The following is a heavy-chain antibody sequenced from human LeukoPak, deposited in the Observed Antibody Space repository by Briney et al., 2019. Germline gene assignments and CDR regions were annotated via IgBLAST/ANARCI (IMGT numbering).Heavy chain of an antibody. D-gene: IGHD7-27*01. Sequence: SGPTLVKPSGTLSLTCTVSVGSISSYYWSWIRQPPGKGLEWIGYIYTSGSTNYNPSLKSRVTISVDTSKNQFSLKLSSVTAADTAVYYCARRNWGYFDYWGQGTLVTVSS. CDR1: VGSISSYY. CDR3: ARRNWGYFDY. J-gene: IGHJ4*02. V-gene: IGHV4-4*09. CDR2: IYTSGST.